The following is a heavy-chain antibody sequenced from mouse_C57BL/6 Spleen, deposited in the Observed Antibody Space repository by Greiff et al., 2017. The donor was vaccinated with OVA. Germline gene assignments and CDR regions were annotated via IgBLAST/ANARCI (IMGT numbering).Heavy chain of an antibody. CDR2: IYPRSGNT. CDR3: ARRPYYGFDY. D-gene: IGHD1-1*01. CDR1: GYTFTSYG. V-gene: IGHV1-81*01. Sequence: VQLQQSGAELARPGASVKLSCKASGYTFTSYGISWVKPRTGKGLEWIGEIYPRSGNTYYTEKFKGKATLTADKSSSTAYMELRSLTSEDSAVYFCARRPYYGFDYWGQGTTLTVSS. J-gene: IGHJ2*01.